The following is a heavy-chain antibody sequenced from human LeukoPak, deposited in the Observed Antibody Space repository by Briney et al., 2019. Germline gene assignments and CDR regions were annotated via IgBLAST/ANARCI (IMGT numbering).Heavy chain of an antibody. CDR2: IKQDGSEK. Sequence: GGSLRLSCAASGFTFRSYWMTWVRQAPGKGREWVANIKQDGSEKYYVDSVEGRFTISRDNAKNSLYLQMNSLRAEDTAVYYCAGERTDFGSLRGDFDYWGQGTLVAVSS. J-gene: IGHJ4*02. CDR3: AGERTDFGSLRGDFDY. CDR1: GFTFRSYW. V-gene: IGHV3-7*01. D-gene: IGHD1-26*01.